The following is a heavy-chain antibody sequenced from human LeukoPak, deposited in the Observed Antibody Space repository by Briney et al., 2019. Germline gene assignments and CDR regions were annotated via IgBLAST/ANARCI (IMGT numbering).Heavy chain of an antibody. V-gene: IGHV7-4-1*02. D-gene: IGHD3-16*02. CDR3: ARDYDYVWGSYRYTTIDY. Sequence: ASVKVSCKASGYTFTSYAMNWVRQAPGQGLEWMGWINTNTGNPTYAQGFTGRFVFSLDTSVSTAYLQISSLKAEDTAVCYCARDYDYVWGSYRYTTIDYWGQGTLVTVSS. J-gene: IGHJ4*02. CDR1: GYTFTSYA. CDR2: INTNTGNP.